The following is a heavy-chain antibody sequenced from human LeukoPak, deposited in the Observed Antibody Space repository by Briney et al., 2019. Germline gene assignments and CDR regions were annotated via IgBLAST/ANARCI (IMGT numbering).Heavy chain of an antibody. Sequence: SETLSLTCAVYGGSFSGHYWSWIRQPPGKGLEWIGEINHSGSTNYNPSLKSRVTISVDTSKNQFSLNLSSGTAADTAVYYCARGDYGFLGYWGQGSLVTVSS. CDR1: GGSFSGHY. D-gene: IGHD4-17*01. V-gene: IGHV4-34*01. CDR2: INHSGST. J-gene: IGHJ4*02. CDR3: ARGDYGFLGY.